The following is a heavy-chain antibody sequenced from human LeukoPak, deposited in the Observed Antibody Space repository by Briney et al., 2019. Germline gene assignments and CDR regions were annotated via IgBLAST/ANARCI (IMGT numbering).Heavy chain of an antibody. Sequence: PGGSLRLSCAASGFIFTTYAMIWVRQAPGKGLEWVSTISGGGGSTFYADSVKGRFTIFRVNSKNTLYLQMNSLRAEDTAIYYCAKDMSDYTNFPDVWGQGTTVTASS. D-gene: IGHD4-11*01. CDR1: GFIFTTYA. J-gene: IGHJ6*02. CDR2: ISGGGGST. CDR3: AKDMSDYTNFPDV. V-gene: IGHV3-23*01.